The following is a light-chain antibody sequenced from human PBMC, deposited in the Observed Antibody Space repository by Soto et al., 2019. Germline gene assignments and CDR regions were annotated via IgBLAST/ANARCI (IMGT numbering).Light chain of an antibody. Sequence: EIVLTQSPGTLSLSPGERATLSCRASQSVSSTYLAWYQQKPGQTPRLLIFDASSRATGIPDRFSGSGSGTDFTLTISRLEPEDFAVYYCQQYGISPPRTFGQGTKVEIK. CDR3: QQYGISPPRT. V-gene: IGKV3-20*01. CDR2: DAS. J-gene: IGKJ1*01. CDR1: QSVSSTY.